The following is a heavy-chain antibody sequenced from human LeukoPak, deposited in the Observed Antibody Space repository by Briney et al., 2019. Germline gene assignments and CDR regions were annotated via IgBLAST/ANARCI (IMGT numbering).Heavy chain of an antibody. V-gene: IGHV4-59*01. J-gene: IGHJ5*02. CDR3: ARDQVTTIAAAGTGWFDP. CDR2: IYYSGST. CDR1: GGSISSYY. D-gene: IGHD6-13*01. Sequence: SETLSLTCTLSGGSISSYYWSWIRKPPGKGLEWLGYIYYSGSTNYNPSLKSRVTISVDTSKNQFSLKLSSVTAADTAVYYCARDQVTTIAAAGTGWFDPWGQGTLVTVSS.